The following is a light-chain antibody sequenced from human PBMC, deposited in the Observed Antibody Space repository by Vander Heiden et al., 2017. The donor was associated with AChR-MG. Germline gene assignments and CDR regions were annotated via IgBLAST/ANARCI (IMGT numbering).Light chain of an antibody. J-gene: IGKJ3*01. CDR3: QQRVNGPPGFS. Sequence: EIVLTQSPVIVSLSLGERATLSCRASQSVSTHLAWYHQKPCQAPRLLIYDASHRATDIKARFSGSGYGTDFNLTITSREPEDSGVYYCQQRVNGPPGFSFGHGTKVQIK. CDR2: DAS. V-gene: IGKV3-11*01. CDR1: QSVSTH.